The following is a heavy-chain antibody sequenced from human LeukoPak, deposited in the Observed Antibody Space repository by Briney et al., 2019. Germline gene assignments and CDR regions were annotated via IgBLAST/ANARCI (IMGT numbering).Heavy chain of an antibody. Sequence: GGSLRLSCAASGFTFSDYYMSWIRQAPGKGLEWVSYISSSGSTIYYADSVKGRFTISRDNAKNSLYLQMNSLRAGDTAVYYCARDLVVVPAAISFDYWGQGTLVTVSS. CDR1: GFTFSDYY. CDR2: ISSSGSTI. V-gene: IGHV3-11*04. D-gene: IGHD2-2*02. CDR3: ARDLVVVPAAISFDY. J-gene: IGHJ4*02.